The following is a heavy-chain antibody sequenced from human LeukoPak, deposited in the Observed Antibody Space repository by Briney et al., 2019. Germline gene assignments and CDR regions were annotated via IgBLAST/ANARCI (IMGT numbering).Heavy chain of an antibody. D-gene: IGHD2-15*01. J-gene: IGHJ4*02. Sequence: GGSLRLSCTTSGFNFRAYWMGWVRQAPGKGLEWVANIKQDGSEKYYVDSVKGRFTISRDNAKNSLYLQMNSLRAEDTAVYYCTLPSGGSLVNWGQGTLVAVSS. CDR3: TLPSGGSLVN. CDR1: GFNFRAYW. V-gene: IGHV3-7*01. CDR2: IKQDGSEK.